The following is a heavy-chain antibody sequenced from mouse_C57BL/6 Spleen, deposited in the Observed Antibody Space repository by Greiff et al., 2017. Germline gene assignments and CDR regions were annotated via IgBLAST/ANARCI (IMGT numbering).Heavy chain of an antibody. CDR2: IDPSDSET. D-gene: IGHD1-1*01. CDR1: GYTFTSYW. J-gene: IGHJ2*01. CDR3: ARVANYYGSRRDFDY. Sequence: QVQLQQPGAELVRPGSSVKLSCKASGYTFTSYWMHWVKQRPIQGLEWIGNIDPSDSETHYNQKVKDKATLTVDKSSSTAYMQLSSLTSEDSAVYYCARVANYYGSRRDFDYWGQGTTLTVSS. V-gene: IGHV1-52*01.